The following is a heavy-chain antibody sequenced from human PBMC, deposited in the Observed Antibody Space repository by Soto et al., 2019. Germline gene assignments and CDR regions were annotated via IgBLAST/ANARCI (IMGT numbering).Heavy chain of an antibody. V-gene: IGHV4-31*03. CDR1: GGSISSGGYY. CDR3: ARAPTYSYDISGYSNHSFYFDS. D-gene: IGHD3-22*01. CDR2: ISYSGSY. J-gene: IGHJ4*02. Sequence: PSETLSLTCSVSGGSISSGGYYWNWIRQLRGRGLEWIGYISYSGSYYYNPSLESRVTVSISTSANQFSLKLSSLTPALTLVYFCARAPTYSYDISGYSNHSFYFDSWGQGTLVTVSS.